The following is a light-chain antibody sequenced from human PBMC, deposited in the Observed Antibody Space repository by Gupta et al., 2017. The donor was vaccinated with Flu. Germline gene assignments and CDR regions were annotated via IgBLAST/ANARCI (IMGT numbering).Light chain of an antibody. CDR2: LGS. Sequence: DIVMTQSPLSLPVTPGEPASISCRSSQSLLHSNGYNYLDCSLQKPGQSPQLLIYLGSNRASGVPDRFSGSGSGTDFTLKISRVEAEDVGVYYCMQALQTPYSFGQGTKLEIK. J-gene: IGKJ2*03. CDR1: QSLLHSNGYNY. CDR3: MQALQTPYS. V-gene: IGKV2-28*01.